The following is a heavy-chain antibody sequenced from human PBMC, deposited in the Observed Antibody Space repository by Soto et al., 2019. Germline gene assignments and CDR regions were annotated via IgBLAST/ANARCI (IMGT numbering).Heavy chain of an antibody. CDR3: ARDRDGAAPGTVETDYYYGMDV. J-gene: IGHJ6*02. V-gene: IGHV1-69*08. D-gene: IGHD6-13*01. CDR2: AIPVLGVA. CDR1: GGNFRSQSIS. Sequence: QVQLVQSGAEVKKPGSSVKVSCKASGGNFRSQSISISWVRQAPGQGLEWMGRAIPVLGVANYAQKFQGRVTITADKVTSTVYMELSSLISEDTAVYYCARDRDGAAPGTVETDYYYGMDVRGQGTTGTVSS.